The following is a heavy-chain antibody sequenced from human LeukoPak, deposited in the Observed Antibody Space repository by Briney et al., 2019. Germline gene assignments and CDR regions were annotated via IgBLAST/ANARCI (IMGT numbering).Heavy chain of an antibody. J-gene: IGHJ5*02. Sequence: GGSLRLSCAASGFTFSSYWMSWVRQAPGKGLEWVANIKQDGSEKYYVDSVKGRFTISRDNAKNSLYLQMNSLRAEDTAVYYCARGLHQLLSSWFDPWGQGTLVTVSS. CDR2: IKQDGSEK. CDR3: ARGLHQLLSSWFDP. CDR1: GFTFSSYW. D-gene: IGHD2-2*01. V-gene: IGHV3-7*01.